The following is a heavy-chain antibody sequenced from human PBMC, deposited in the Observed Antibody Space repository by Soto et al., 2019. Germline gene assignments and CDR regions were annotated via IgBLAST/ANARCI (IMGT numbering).Heavy chain of an antibody. CDR2: IIPIFGTA. V-gene: IGHV1-69*13. CDR1: GGTFSSYA. J-gene: IGHJ5*02. Sequence: SVKVSCKASGGTFSSYAISWVRQAPGQGLEWMGGIIPIFGTANYAQKFQGRVTITADESTSTAYMELSSLRSEDTAVYYCARLWQWLAPYNRFDPWGQGTLVTVSS. D-gene: IGHD6-19*01. CDR3: ARLWQWLAPYNRFDP.